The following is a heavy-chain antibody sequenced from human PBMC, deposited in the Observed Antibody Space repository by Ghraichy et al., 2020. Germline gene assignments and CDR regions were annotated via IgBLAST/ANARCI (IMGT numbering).Heavy chain of an antibody. V-gene: IGHV3-23*01. CDR3: AKGNWRSSYDILTGYHTFAFFDY. Sequence: GGSLRLSCAASGFTFSSYAMSWVRQAPGKGLEWVSAISGSGGSTYYADSVKGRFTISRDNSKNTLYLQMNSLRAEDTAVYYCAKGNWRSSYDILTGYHTFAFFDYWGQGTLVTVSS. CDR1: GFTFSSYA. J-gene: IGHJ4*02. D-gene: IGHD3-9*01. CDR2: ISGSGGST.